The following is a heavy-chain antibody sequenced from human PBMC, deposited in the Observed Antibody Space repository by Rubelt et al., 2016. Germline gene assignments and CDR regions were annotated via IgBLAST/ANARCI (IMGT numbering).Heavy chain of an antibody. CDR1: GYTFTDDI. CDR2: ISPNSGGT. J-gene: IGHJ4*02. CDR3: AREDGDY. Sequence: QVQLVQSGAEVKKTGASVKVSCKASGYTFTDDIIHWVRQAPGQGLEWMGWISPNSGGTNYAQKFQGRVSMTRDTSISTAYMDLSRLTSDDTAVYYCAREDGDYWGQGTLVTVSS. D-gene: IGHD5-24*01. V-gene: IGHV1-2*02.